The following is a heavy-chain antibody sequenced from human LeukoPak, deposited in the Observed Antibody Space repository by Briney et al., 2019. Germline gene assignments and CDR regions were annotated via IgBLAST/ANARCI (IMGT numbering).Heavy chain of an antibody. CDR2: FDPEDGQT. CDR1: GHTLTELA. Sequence: ASVRVSGKASGHTLTELAIHWVRQAPGKGLEWMGGFDPEDGQTIYAQKFQGRVTVTEDTSTDTAYMELSSLGSEDTAVYYCATEGGRSYYLYWGQGTLVTVSS. D-gene: IGHD1-26*01. J-gene: IGHJ4*02. V-gene: IGHV1-24*01. CDR3: ATEGGRSYYLY.